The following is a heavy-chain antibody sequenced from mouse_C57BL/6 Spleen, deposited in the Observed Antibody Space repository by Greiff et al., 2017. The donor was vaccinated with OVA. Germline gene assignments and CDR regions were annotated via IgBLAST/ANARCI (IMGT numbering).Heavy chain of an antibody. D-gene: IGHD2-2*01. CDR1: GYAFSSSW. CDR2: IYPGDGDT. CDR3: ARSTTMVKGFDY. V-gene: IGHV1-82*01. J-gene: IGHJ2*01. Sequence: VKLQESGPELVKPGASVKISCKASGYAFSSSWMNWVKQRPGTGLEWIGRIYPGDGDTNYNGKFKGKATLTADKSSSTAYMQLSSLTSEDSAVYFCARSTTMVKGFDYWGQGTTLTVSS.